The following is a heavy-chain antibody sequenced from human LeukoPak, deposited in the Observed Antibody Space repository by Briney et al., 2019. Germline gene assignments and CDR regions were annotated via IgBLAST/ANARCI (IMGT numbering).Heavy chain of an antibody. Sequence: GESLKISCKGSGYSFTSSWIAWVRQMPGKGLEWMGIIYPPDSDTRYSPSFQGQVTISADKSISTAYLQWSSLKASDTAMYYCARTCTSTNCFGYFDSWGQGTLVTVSS. J-gene: IGHJ4*02. V-gene: IGHV5-51*01. CDR2: IYPPDSDT. CDR1: GYSFTSSW. D-gene: IGHD2-2*01. CDR3: ARTCTSTNCFGYFDS.